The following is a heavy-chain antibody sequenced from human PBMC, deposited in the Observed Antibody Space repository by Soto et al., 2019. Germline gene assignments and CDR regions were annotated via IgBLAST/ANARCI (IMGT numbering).Heavy chain of an antibody. Sequence: GGSLRLSCAASGFTFGDYGMSWVRQAPGKGLEWVSGINWNGGSTGYADSVKGRFTISRDNAKNSLYLQMNSLRAEDTALYYCARGAEAYCSSTSCYFDYWGQGTLVTVSS. D-gene: IGHD2-2*01. J-gene: IGHJ4*02. CDR3: ARGAEAYCSSTSCYFDY. V-gene: IGHV3-20*04. CDR2: INWNGGST. CDR1: GFTFGDYG.